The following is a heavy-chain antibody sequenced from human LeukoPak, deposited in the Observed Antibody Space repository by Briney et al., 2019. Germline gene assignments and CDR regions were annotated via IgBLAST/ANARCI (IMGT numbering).Heavy chain of an antibody. Sequence: SETLSLTCTVSGGSISSSSYYWGWIRQPPGKGLEWIGNINYSGNTYYNPSLKSRVTISVDTSKNQFSLKLSSVTAADTAVYYCATLGFSSGYYYYFDHWGQGTLVTVSS. J-gene: IGHJ4*02. V-gene: IGHV4-39*07. D-gene: IGHD3-22*01. CDR1: GGSISSSSYY. CDR2: INYSGNT. CDR3: ATLGFSSGYYYYFDH.